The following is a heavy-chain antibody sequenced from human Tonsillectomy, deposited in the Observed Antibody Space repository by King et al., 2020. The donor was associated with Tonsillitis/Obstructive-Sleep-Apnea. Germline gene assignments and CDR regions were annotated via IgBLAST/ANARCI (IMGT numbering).Heavy chain of an antibody. D-gene: IGHD1-14*01. CDR3: VRDERIGAGENHPFDW. CDR2: LNPSGGST. CDR1: GYTFTSYY. V-gene: IGHV1-46*01. Sequence: VQLVESGAEVREPGASVRVSCKASGYTFTSYYMHWVRQAPGQGLEWMGILNPSGGSTTYAQKFQGRVSMTRDTSTSTGYMELSSLRSEDTAVYFCVRDERIGAGENHPFDWWGQGPLVTVSS. J-gene: IGHJ4*02.